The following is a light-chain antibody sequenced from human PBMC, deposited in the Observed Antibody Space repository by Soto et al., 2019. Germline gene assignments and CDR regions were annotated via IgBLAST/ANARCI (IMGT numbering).Light chain of an antibody. J-gene: IGKJ2*01. CDR2: AAS. CDR1: QSISSY. Sequence: DIQMTQSPSSLSASVGDRVTITCRASQSISSYLNWYQQKPGKDPKLLIYAASSLQSGVPSRFSGSGSGTDFTLPISSLQPEDVATYYCQQSYSTPYTFGQGTKLEIK. CDR3: QQSYSTPYT. V-gene: IGKV1-39*01.